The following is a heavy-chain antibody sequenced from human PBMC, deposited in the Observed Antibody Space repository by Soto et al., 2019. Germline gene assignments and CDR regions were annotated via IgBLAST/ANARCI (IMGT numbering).Heavy chain of an antibody. CDR1: GGSFTGGSSS. Sequence: PSESLSLTCPLSGGSFTGGSSSWSWLRQTPGKGLEWIGYAYHTGATSYNPSLKRRVSITMDPAKNTFSLNLDSLTAADTAVYFCASDFAYFDSWGQGTLVTVSS. CDR3: ASDFAYFDS. CDR2: AYHTGAT. V-gene: IGHV4-61*01. D-gene: IGHD3-3*01. J-gene: IGHJ4*02.